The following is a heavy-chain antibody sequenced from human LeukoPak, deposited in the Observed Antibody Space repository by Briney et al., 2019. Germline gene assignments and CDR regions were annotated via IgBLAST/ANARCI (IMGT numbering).Heavy chain of an antibody. CDR1: GFTFSRYG. J-gene: IGHJ6*03. CDR2: IRYDGSNK. Sequence: PGGSLRLSCAASGFTFSRYGMHWVRQAPGKGLEWVADIRYDGSNKYYADSVKGRFTISRDNSKNTLYLQMNSLRAEDTAVYHCAKDRDYGDYPSAYYYYMDVWGKGTTVTVSS. CDR3: AKDRDYGDYPSAYYYYMDV. D-gene: IGHD4-17*01. V-gene: IGHV3-30*02.